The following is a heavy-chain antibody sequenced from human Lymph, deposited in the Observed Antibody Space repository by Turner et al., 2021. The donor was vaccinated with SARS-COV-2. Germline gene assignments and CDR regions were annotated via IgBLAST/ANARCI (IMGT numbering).Heavy chain of an antibody. V-gene: IGHV3-33*01. Sequence: QVQLVESGGGVVRLGRCLRLSCAASGFTFSSYGMHWFRQAPGKGLEGVAVIWYDGTNKYYADSVKGRFTISRYNSKNTMYLQMNSLRAEDTAVYYWARYLGFSSVGDDYWGQGTLVTVSS. D-gene: IGHD2-2*01. CDR2: IWYDGTNK. CDR3: ARYLGFSSVGDDY. CDR1: GFTFSSYG. J-gene: IGHJ4*02.